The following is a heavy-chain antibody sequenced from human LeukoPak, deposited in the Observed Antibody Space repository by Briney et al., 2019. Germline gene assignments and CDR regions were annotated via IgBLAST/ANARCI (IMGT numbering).Heavy chain of an antibody. V-gene: IGHV3-23*01. CDR1: GFTFSSYA. D-gene: IGHD2-21*02. CDR3: AKERYCGGDCYSSDY. Sequence: GGSLRLSCAAWGFTFSSYAMRGVRQAPGRGLEWVSAISGSGGRTYYADSVKGRFTISRDNSKNTLYLQMNSLRAEDTAVYYCAKERYCGGDCYSSDYWGQGTLVTVSS. J-gene: IGHJ4*02. CDR2: ISGSGGRT.